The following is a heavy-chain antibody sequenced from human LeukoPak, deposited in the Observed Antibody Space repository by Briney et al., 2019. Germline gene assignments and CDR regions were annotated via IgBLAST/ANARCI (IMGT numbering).Heavy chain of an antibody. CDR3: ARDTYDFWSGFVFTDAFDI. D-gene: IGHD3-3*01. V-gene: IGHV3-7*01. J-gene: IGHJ3*02. Sequence: PGGSLRLSCAASGFTLSSYWMSWVRQAPGKGREGGANIKQDGSEKYYVDSVKGLFTISTDNAKNSLYLQMNSLRAEDTAVYYCARDTYDFWSGFVFTDAFDIWGQATMVTVSS. CDR2: IKQDGSEK. CDR1: GFTLSSYW.